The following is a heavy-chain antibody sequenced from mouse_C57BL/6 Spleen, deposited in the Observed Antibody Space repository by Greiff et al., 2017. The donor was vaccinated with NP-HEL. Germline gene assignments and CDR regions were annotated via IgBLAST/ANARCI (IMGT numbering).Heavy chain of an antibody. V-gene: IGHV1-54*01. CDR3: ARSPYYYGRSRFAY. CDR1: GYAFTNYL. Sequence: VQLQQSGAELVRPGTSVKVSCKASGYAFTNYLIEWVKQRPGQGLEWIGVINPGSGGTNYNEKFKGKATLTADKSSSTAYMQLSSLTSEDSAVYFCARSPYYYGRSRFAYWGQGTLVTVSA. D-gene: IGHD1-1*01. J-gene: IGHJ3*01. CDR2: INPGSGGT.